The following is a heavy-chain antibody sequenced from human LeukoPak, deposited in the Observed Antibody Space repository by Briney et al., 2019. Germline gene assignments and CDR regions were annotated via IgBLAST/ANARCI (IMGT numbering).Heavy chain of an antibody. CDR2: LWGNNKNI. D-gene: IGHD5-12*01. CDR3: AKDLKPDSGYDVDH. J-gene: IGHJ4*02. V-gene: IGHV3-23*01. Sequence: GGSLRLSCAASGFTFSTHTMSWVRQAPGKGLEWVTALWGNNKNIYYADSVKGRFTISRDNSGNMVYLQMSDLRVEDTAVYYCAKDLKPDSGYDVDHWGQGTLVTVSS. CDR1: GFTFSTHT.